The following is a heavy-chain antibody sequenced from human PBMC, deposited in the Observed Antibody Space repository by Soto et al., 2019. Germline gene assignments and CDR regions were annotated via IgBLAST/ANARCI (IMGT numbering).Heavy chain of an antibody. CDR2: ISSSGSTI. V-gene: IGHV3-11*01. D-gene: IGHD3-22*01. J-gene: IGHJ4*02. CDR3: ARDTHYYDSSGFLY. Sequence: GGSLRLSCAASGFTFSYYYMSWIRQAPGKGLEWVSYISSSGSTIYYADSVKGRFTISRDNAKNSLYLQMNSLRAEDTAVYYCARDTHYYDSSGFLYWGQGTLVTVSS. CDR1: GFTFSYYY.